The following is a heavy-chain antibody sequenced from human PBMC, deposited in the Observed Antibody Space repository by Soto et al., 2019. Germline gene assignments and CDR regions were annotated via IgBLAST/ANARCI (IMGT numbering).Heavy chain of an antibody. D-gene: IGHD2-21*02. V-gene: IGHV4-59*01. CDR2: IYYSGST. Sequence: SXTLSLACTVSGGSMSSYYWSWIRQPPVKGLEWIGYIYYSGSTNYNPSLKSRVTISVDTSKNQFSLKLSSVTAADTAVYYCARGRGDYYFDYWGQGTLVTVSS. J-gene: IGHJ4*02. CDR3: ARGRGDYYFDY. CDR1: GGSMSSYY.